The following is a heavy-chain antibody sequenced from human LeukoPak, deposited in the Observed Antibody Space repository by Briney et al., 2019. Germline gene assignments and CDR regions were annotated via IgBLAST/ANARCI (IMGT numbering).Heavy chain of an antibody. CDR1: GFPLSSYA. V-gene: IGHV3-23*01. Sequence: GGSLRLSCAVSGFPLSSYAMSWVRQAPGKGLEWVSSISSTGGTTYYADSVKGRFTISRDNSKNTLYLQMNSLRAEDTAIYYCAKNGDRGAYCTGGTCYPYFYYYMDVWGKGTTVTI. D-gene: IGHD2-15*01. CDR2: ISSTGGTT. J-gene: IGHJ6*03. CDR3: AKNGDRGAYCTGGTCYPYFYYYMDV.